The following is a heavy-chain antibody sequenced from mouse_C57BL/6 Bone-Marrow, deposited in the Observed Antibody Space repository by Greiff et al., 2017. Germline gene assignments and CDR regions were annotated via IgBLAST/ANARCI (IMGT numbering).Heavy chain of an antibody. J-gene: IGHJ3*01. V-gene: IGHV1-64*01. CDR3: ARWGLRRAFAY. CDR1: GYTFTSYW. CDR2: IHPNSGST. Sequence: VQLQQPGAELVKPGASVQLSCKASGYTFTSYWMHWVKQRPGQGLEWIGMIHPNSGSTNYNEKFKSKATLTVDKSSSTAYMQLSSLTSEDSAVYYCARWGLRRAFAYWGQGTLVTVSA. D-gene: IGHD2-2*01.